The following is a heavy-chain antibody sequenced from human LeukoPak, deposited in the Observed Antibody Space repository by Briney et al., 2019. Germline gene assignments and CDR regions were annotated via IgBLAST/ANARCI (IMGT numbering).Heavy chain of an antibody. Sequence: PSETLSLTCTVSGGSISSVDYYWSWIRQYPGKGLEWIGYINYRGSAYYNPSLKSRVTISVDTSKNQFSLKLSSVTAADTAVYYCARHAAAQGWFDPWGQGTLVTVSS. J-gene: IGHJ5*02. D-gene: IGHD6-13*01. V-gene: IGHV4-30-4*08. CDR3: ARHAAAQGWFDP. CDR2: INYRGSA. CDR1: GGSISSVDYY.